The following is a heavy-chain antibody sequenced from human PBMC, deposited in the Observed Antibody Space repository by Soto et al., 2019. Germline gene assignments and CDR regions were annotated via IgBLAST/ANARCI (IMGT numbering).Heavy chain of an antibody. D-gene: IGHD2-2*01. CDR1: GDSVSSNSAA. J-gene: IGHJ6*02. V-gene: IGHV6-1*01. CDR2: TYYRSKWYN. Sequence: SQTLSLTCAISGDSVSSNSAAWNWIRQSPSRGLEWLGRTYYRSKWYNDYAVSVKSRITINPDTSKNQFSLQLNSVTPEDTAVYYCARDRDIVVVPAATPSYYYGMDVWGQGTTVTSP. CDR3: ARDRDIVVVPAATPSYYYGMDV.